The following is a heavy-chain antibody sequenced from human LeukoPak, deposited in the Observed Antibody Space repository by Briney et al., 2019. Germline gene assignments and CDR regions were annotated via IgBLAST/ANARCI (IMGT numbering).Heavy chain of an antibody. CDR3: ARVDTDVWYFDY. D-gene: IGHD5-18*01. CDR2: IYSSGST. Sequence: SETLSLTCTVSDGSISSYYWSWIRQPAGKGLEWIGRIYSSGSTNYNPSLKSRVTMSVDTSKNQFSLNLRSVTAADTAVYYCARVDTDVWYFDYWGQGTLVTASS. V-gene: IGHV4-4*07. J-gene: IGHJ4*02. CDR1: DGSISSYY.